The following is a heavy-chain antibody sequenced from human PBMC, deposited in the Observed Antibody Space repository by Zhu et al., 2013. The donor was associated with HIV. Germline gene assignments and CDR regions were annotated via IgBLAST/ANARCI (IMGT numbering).Heavy chain of an antibody. CDR1: GGSFTGYY. CDR3: ARRFFDLSDYYYYMDV. J-gene: IGHJ6*03. CDR2: INHSGST. Sequence: VQLQQWGAGLLKPSETLSLTCTVYGGSFTGYYWSWIRQPPGKGLEWIGEINHSGSTNYNPSLKSRLTISLDTSKNHFSLKLGSVTAADTAVYYCARRFFDLSDYYYYMDVWGKGTTVTVSS. V-gene: IGHV4-34*01. D-gene: IGHD3-9*01.